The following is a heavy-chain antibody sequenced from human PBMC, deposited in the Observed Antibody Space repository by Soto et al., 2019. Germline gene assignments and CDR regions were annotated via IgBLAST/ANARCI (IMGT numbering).Heavy chain of an antibody. Sequence: SLKVAWKAFGYTFTGYYMHWVRQAPGQGLEWMGWINPNSGGTNYAQKFQGWVTMTRDTSISTAYMELSRLRSDDTAVYYCARGEGGPRWGSIDYWGQGTLVTVSS. CDR1: GYTFTGYY. J-gene: IGHJ4*02. CDR2: INPNSGGT. V-gene: IGHV1-2*04. CDR3: ARGEGGPRWGSIDY. D-gene: IGHD2-21*01.